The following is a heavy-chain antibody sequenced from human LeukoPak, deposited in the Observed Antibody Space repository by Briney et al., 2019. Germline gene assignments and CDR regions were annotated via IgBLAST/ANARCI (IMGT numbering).Heavy chain of an antibody. Sequence: SETLSLTCAVYGGSFSGYYWSWIRQPPGKGLEWIGEINHSGSTNYNPSLKSRVTISVDTSKNQFSLKLSSVTAADTAVYYRARRSCSGGTCYESRGWFDSWGQGTLVTVSS. D-gene: IGHD2-15*01. J-gene: IGHJ5*01. CDR2: INHSGST. CDR3: ARRSCSGGTCYESRGWFDS. V-gene: IGHV4-34*01. CDR1: GGSFSGYY.